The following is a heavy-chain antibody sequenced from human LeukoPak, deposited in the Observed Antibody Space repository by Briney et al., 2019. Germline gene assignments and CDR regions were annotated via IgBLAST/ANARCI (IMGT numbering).Heavy chain of an antibody. D-gene: IGHD3-3*01. J-gene: IGHJ3*02. CDR1: GFTFSSYA. CDR2: VSGSGGST. CDR3: AKTRIGYWSAFDI. V-gene: IGHV3-23*01. Sequence: GGSLRLSCAASGFTFSSYALSWVRQAPGKGLEWVSVVSGSGGSTYYADSVKSRFTISRDNPKNTLYLQMNSLRAEDTAVFYCAKTRIGYWSAFDIWGQGTKVTVSS.